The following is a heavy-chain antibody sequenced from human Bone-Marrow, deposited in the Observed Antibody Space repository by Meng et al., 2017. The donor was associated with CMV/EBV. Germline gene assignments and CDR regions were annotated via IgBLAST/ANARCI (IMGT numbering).Heavy chain of an antibody. D-gene: IGHD3-22*01. CDR2: IKQDGSEK. CDR3: ARDRYYYDSSGYYCDY. V-gene: IGHV3-7*01. J-gene: IGHJ4*02. Sequence: GESLKISCAASGFTFSSYWMSWVRQAPGKGLEWVANIKQDGSEKYYVDSVKGRFTIPRDNAKNSLYLQMNSLRAEDTAVYYCARDRYYYDSSGYYCDYWGQGTLVTVSS. CDR1: GFTFSSYW.